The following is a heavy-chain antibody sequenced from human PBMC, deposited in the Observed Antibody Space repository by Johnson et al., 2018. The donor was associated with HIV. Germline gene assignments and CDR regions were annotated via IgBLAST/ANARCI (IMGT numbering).Heavy chain of an antibody. CDR1: GFTFDDYA. J-gene: IGHJ3*02. V-gene: IGHV3-9*01. CDR2: ISGNSGST. D-gene: IGHD1-26*01. Sequence: VQLVESGGGLVQPGRSLRLSCAASGFTFDDYAMHWVRQAPGKGLEWVSGISGNSGSTGYADSVKGRFTISRDNAKNSLYLQMNSLRAEDTALYYCAKGMGWGLTHAFDIWGQGTMVTVSS. CDR3: AKGMGWGLTHAFDI.